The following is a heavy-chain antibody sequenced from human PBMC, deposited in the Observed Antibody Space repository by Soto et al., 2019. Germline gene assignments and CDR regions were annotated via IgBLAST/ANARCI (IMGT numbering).Heavy chain of an antibody. J-gene: IGHJ4*02. Sequence: QVHLVASGGGVVQPGRSLRLSCVASGFTFSTYGMHWVRQAPGKGLEWVAVIWYDGSKTYYAESVKGRFTISRDNSKNTLYLQMNSVRAEDTAVYYCARDIWFEKSKCLDYWGQGTLVTVSS. CDR1: GFTFSTYG. D-gene: IGHD3-10*01. V-gene: IGHV3-33*01. CDR2: IWYDGSKT. CDR3: ARDIWFEKSKCLDY.